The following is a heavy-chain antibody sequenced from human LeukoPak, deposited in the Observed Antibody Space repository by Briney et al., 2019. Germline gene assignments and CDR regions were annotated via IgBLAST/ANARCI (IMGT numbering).Heavy chain of an antibody. J-gene: IGHJ4*02. CDR2: ISSSGSSI. Sequence: AGRSLRLSCADSGFTFSNYEMNWVRQVPRKGLEWVSYISSSGSSIYYADPVKGRFTISRDNAKNSLYLQMNSLRAEDTAVYYCARSPSNWARFDYWGQGTLVTVSS. V-gene: IGHV3-48*03. CDR3: ARSPSNWARFDY. D-gene: IGHD3-16*01. CDR1: GFTFSNYE.